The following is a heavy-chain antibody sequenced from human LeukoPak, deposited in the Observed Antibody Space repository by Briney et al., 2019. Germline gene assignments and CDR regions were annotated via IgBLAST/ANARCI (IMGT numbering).Heavy chain of an antibody. CDR2: IHYSGST. J-gene: IGHJ4*02. CDR3: ARAAADKNIWSFFDY. Sequence: PSETLSLTCTVSGDSISSGDHYWSWIRQPPGKGLEWIGYIHYSGSTYYNPSLKSRLIMSVDMSKNQFSLSLNSLTAADSAVYYCARAAADKNIWSFFDYGGQGPLVTVSS. V-gene: IGHV4-30-4*01. CDR1: GDSISSGDHY. D-gene: IGHD2/OR15-2a*01.